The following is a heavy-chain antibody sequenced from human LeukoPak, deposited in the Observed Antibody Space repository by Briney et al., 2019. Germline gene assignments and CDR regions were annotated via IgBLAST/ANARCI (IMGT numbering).Heavy chain of an antibody. V-gene: IGHV3-30*18. J-gene: IGHJ4*02. D-gene: IGHD1-14*01. CDR2: ISYDANNK. CDR3: AKDRHPARTDGYYFDY. Sequence: GGSLRLSCAASALTFRTYGMRWVRQAPGKGLEWVAVISYDANNKNYADSVKGRFTISRDNSKNTLYLQMNSLRAEDTAVYYCAKDRHPARTDGYYFDYWGQGTLVTVSS. CDR1: ALTFRTYG.